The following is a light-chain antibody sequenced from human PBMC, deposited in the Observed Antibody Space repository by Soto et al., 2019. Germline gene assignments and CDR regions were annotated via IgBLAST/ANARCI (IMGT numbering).Light chain of an antibody. Sequence: DIQMTQSPSSLSASVGARVTITCRASESIGSHLNWYQQKPGQAPKALIYAVSSLQSGVPSRFSGSGSGTDFTLTISSLQPEDFATYYCQQSYSAPQSTFGPGTKVEIK. CDR2: AVS. CDR3: QQSYSAPQST. CDR1: ESIGSH. V-gene: IGKV1-39*01. J-gene: IGKJ3*01.